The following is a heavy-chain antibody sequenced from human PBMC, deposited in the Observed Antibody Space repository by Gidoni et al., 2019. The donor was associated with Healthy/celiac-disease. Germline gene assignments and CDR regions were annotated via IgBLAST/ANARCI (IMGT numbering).Heavy chain of an antibody. CDR2: IKSKTDGGTT. Sequence: EVQLVDSVGGLVMPVGSLTLSCAASAFTFRNSWISWVRQAPGKGLEWVGRIKSKTDGGTTEYAAPVKGRFTISRDDSKNTLYLKMKSLKTEDTAVYYCTTDVGVVVAATLYHAFDIWGQGKMVTVSS. CDR3: TTDVGVVVAATLYHAFDI. J-gene: IGHJ3*02. CDR1: AFTFRNSW. V-gene: IGHV3-15*01. D-gene: IGHD2-15*01.